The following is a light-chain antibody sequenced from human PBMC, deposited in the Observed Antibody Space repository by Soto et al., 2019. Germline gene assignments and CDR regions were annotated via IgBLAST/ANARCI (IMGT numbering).Light chain of an antibody. CDR2: EGT. Sequence: QSALTQPASVSGSPGQSIAISCTGTSSDVGNYNLVSWYQQHSGKAPKLMIYEGTKWPSGVSDRFSGSKSGNTASLTISGLQAEDEADYYCCSYASTGTYVFGTGTKLTVL. V-gene: IGLV2-23*01. J-gene: IGLJ1*01. CDR1: SSDVGNYNL. CDR3: CSYASTGTYV.